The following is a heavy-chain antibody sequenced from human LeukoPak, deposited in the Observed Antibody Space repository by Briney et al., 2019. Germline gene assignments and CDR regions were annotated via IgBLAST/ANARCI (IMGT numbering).Heavy chain of an antibody. CDR1: GFTFSRSS. CDR2: IDRDSSIM. CDR3: ARDRGGYSYGTFDY. D-gene: IGHD5-18*01. Sequence: PGGSLRLSCAASGFTFSRSSMNWVRQAPGKGLEWVSFIDRDSSIMYYADSVRGRFIVSRDNARNSLFLQMNSLGAEDTAVYYCARDRGGYSYGTFDYWGQGTLVTVSS. V-gene: IGHV3-48*01. J-gene: IGHJ4*02.